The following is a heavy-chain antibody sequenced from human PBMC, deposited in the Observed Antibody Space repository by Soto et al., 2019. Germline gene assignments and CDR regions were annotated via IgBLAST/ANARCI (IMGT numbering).Heavy chain of an antibody. D-gene: IGHD3-10*01. CDR1: GFSLSTSGEA. V-gene: IGHV2-5*01. CDR3: AHGDPLDFHY. Sequence: QITLRESGPALVKPTQTLTLTCTFYGFSLSTSGEAVGWIRQPPGKGLEWLALIYWNGIERYSPSLKNRLSITKDTSKNNVGLTMTNMDPVDTATYYCAHGDPLDFHYWGQGTLVTDSS. J-gene: IGHJ4*02. CDR2: IYWNGIE.